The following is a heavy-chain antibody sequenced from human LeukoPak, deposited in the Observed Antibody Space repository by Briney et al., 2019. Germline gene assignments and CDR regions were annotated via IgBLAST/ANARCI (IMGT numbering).Heavy chain of an antibody. V-gene: IGHV3-53*05. J-gene: IGHJ4*02. D-gene: IGHD6-19*01. CDR2: IYSGGST. CDR1: GFTVSSNY. Sequence: GGSLRLSCAASGFTVSSNYMSWVRQAPGKGLEWVSVIYSGGSTYYADSVKGRFTISRDNSKNTLYLQMNSLRAEDTAVYYCAKRRGAVADLDYWGQGTLVTVSS. CDR3: AKRRGAVADLDY.